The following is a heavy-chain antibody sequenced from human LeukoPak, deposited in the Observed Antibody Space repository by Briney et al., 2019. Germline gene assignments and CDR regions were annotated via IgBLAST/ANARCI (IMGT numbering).Heavy chain of an antibody. Sequence: GGSLRLSCAASGFTFSSYGMHWVRQAPGKGLEWISFIKSSGTITYYTDSVKGRFTISRDNAKNSLYLQMNSLRAEDTAVYYCAREMDSGSYLGYWGQGALVTVSS. CDR2: IKSSGTIT. CDR1: GFTFSSYG. J-gene: IGHJ4*02. D-gene: IGHD3-10*01. V-gene: IGHV3-48*01. CDR3: AREMDSGSYLGY.